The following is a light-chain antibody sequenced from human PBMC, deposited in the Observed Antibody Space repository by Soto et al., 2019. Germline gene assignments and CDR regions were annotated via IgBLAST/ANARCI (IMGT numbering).Light chain of an antibody. Sequence: EIVLTQSPDTLSLSPGERATLSCRASQSVRSNFMAWYQQRPGQSPRLLIYDASNRATGVPDRFSGSGSGTDFTLSVTRLEPEDFAVYYCHQYAVSPLTFGGGTTVEIK. CDR1: QSVRSNF. CDR3: HQYAVSPLT. V-gene: IGKV3-20*01. J-gene: IGKJ4*01. CDR2: DAS.